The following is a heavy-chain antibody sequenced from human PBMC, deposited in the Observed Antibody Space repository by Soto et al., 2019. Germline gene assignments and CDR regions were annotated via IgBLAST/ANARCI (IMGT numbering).Heavy chain of an antibody. CDR3: ARLPRGDYGDYVTY. D-gene: IGHD4-17*01. Sequence: PSETLSLTCTVSGGSISSGGYYWSWIRQHPGKGLEWIGYIYYSWSTYYNPSLKSRVTISVDTSKNQFSLKLSSVTAADTAVYYCARLPRGDYGDYVTYWGQGTLVTVSS. J-gene: IGHJ4*02. V-gene: IGHV4-31*03. CDR1: GGSISSGGYY. CDR2: IYYSWST.